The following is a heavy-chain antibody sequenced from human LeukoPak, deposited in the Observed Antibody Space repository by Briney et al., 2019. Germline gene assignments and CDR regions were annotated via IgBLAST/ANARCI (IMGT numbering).Heavy chain of an antibody. J-gene: IGHJ3*02. CDR3: VVGASRAGNAFDI. CDR1: GFTFSSYW. CDR2: INSDGSIT. V-gene: IGHV3-74*01. D-gene: IGHD1-26*01. Sequence: GGSLRLSCAASGFTFSSYWMHWVRQAPGKGLVWVSRINSDGSITNYADSVKGRFTISRDNVENTLYLQMNSLRAEDTAVYYCVVGASRAGNAFDIWGQGTMVTVSS.